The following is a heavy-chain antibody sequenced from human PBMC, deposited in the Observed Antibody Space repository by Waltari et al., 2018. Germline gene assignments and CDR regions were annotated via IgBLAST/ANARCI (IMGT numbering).Heavy chain of an antibody. CDR2: IYPGDSDT. Sequence: VQLVQSGAEVKKPAESLKISCKGSGYSFPSYWIGCVRQLPGNGLESMGIIYPGDSDTRYSPSFQGQVTISADKSISTAYLQWSSLKASDTAMYYCGLAYCGGDCYSTEYFQHWGQGTLVTVSS. V-gene: IGHV5-51*03. J-gene: IGHJ1*01. D-gene: IGHD2-21*01. CDR3: GLAYCGGDCYSTEYFQH. CDR1: GYSFPSYW.